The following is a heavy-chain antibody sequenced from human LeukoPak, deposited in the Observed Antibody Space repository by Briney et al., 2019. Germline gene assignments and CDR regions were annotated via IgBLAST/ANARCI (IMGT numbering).Heavy chain of an antibody. CDR2: MNPNSGNT. D-gene: IGHD3-3*01. J-gene: IGHJ5*02. CDR3: ARASSITIFGVVIDGYWFDP. CDR1: GYTFTNYG. V-gene: IGHV1-8*01. Sequence: GASVKVSCKASGYTFTNYGISWVRQAPGQGLEWMGWMNPNSGNTGYAQKFQGRVTITRNTSISTAYMELSSLRSEDTAVYYCARASSITIFGVVIDGYWFDPWGQGTLVTVSS.